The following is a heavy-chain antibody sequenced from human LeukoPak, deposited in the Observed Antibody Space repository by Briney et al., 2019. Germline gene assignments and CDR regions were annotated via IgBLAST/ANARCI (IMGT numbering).Heavy chain of an antibody. V-gene: IGHV4-34*01. J-gene: IGHJ4*02. CDR1: GGSFSGYY. Sequence: SETLSLTCAVYGGSFSGYYWSWIRQPPGKGLEWIGEINHSGSTNYNPSLKSRVTISVDTSKNQFSLKLSSVTAADTAVYYCARAGYCSSTSCYYFDYWGQGTLVTVSS. D-gene: IGHD2-2*01. CDR2: INHSGST. CDR3: ARAGYCSSTSCYYFDY.